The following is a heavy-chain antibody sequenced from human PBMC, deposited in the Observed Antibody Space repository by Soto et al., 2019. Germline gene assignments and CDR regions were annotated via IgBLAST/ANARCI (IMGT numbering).Heavy chain of an antibody. D-gene: IGHD1-26*01. Sequence: QVQLQQWGAGLLRPSETLSLTCAVYGESFSGYYWTWIRQPPGEGLQWIGEINRSGDTNCNPSLKSRVTISADTSKNQFSLKLTSVTAADTALYYCARAVIQCLQVEGQPPTSQTLDYWGQGTLVTVSS. CDR1: GESFSGYY. CDR2: INRSGDT. CDR3: ARAVIQCLQVEGQPPTSQTLDY. V-gene: IGHV4-34*01. J-gene: IGHJ4*02.